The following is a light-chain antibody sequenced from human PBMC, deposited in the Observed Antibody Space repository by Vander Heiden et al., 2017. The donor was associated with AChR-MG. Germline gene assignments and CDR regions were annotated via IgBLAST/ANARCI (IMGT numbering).Light chain of an antibody. CDR3: SSYTTSSTLEV. CDR1: SSDVSGYNY. V-gene: IGLV2-14*01. Sequence: QSALTPPASVSGSLQRAITSSCTGTSSDVSGYNYVSWYQQHPGKTPNLMIFDVSNRPSGVSTRFSGSKSGNTASVTTSGLQAEDDADYYCSSYTTSSTLEVFGGGTKLTVL. J-gene: IGLJ3*02. CDR2: DVS.